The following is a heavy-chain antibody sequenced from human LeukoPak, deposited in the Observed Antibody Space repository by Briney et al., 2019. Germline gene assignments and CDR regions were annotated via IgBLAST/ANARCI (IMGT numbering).Heavy chain of an antibody. V-gene: IGHV3-66*01. CDR3: ARGPYDSSGYRFDY. D-gene: IGHD3-22*01. J-gene: IGHJ4*02. CDR2: IYSGGST. CDR1: EFTVSTNH. Sequence: GGSLRLSCAASEFTVSTNHMSWVRQAPGKGLEWVSVIYSGGSTYYADSVKGRFTISRDNSKNTLYLQMNSQRAEDTAVYYCARGPYDSSGYRFDYWGQGTLVTVSS.